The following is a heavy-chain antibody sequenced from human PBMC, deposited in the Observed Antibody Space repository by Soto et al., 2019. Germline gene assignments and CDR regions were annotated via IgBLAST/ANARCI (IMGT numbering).Heavy chain of an antibody. CDR1: GGTFSSYA. Sequence: QVQLVQSGAEVKKPGSSVKVSCKASGGTFSSYAISWVRQAPGQGLEWMGGIIPIFGTANYAQKFQGRVTIAADKATSTAYMALSSLRSEDTAVYYCASHSRIVAPRDYYYGMDVWGQGTTVTVSS. V-gene: IGHV1-69*06. CDR3: ASHSRIVAPRDYYYGMDV. D-gene: IGHD5-12*01. J-gene: IGHJ6*02. CDR2: IIPIFGTA.